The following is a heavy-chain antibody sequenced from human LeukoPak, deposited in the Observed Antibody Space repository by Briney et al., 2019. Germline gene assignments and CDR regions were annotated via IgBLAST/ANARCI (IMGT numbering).Heavy chain of an antibody. Sequence: GGSLRLSCAASGFTFSSYGMHWVRLAPGKGLEWVAVIWYDGSNKYYADSVKGRFTISRDNSKNTLYLQMNSLRAEDTAVYYCAKDWGIYGDSNFDYWGQGTLVTVSS. D-gene: IGHD4-17*01. CDR2: IWYDGSNK. CDR3: AKDWGIYGDSNFDY. V-gene: IGHV3-33*06. CDR1: GFTFSSYG. J-gene: IGHJ4*02.